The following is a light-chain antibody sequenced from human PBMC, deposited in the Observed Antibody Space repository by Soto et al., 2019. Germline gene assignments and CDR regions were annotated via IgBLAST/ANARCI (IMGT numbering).Light chain of an antibody. Sequence: QSALTQPASVSGSPGQSITISCTGTSSDVGGYNYVSWYQQHPGKAPKLMIYDVSNRPSGVSNRFSGSKSGNTASLTISGLQAEDEADYYWSSYTSSSYVFGTGTQLTVL. J-gene: IGLJ1*01. CDR1: SSDVGGYNY. CDR2: DVS. CDR3: SSYTSSSYV. V-gene: IGLV2-14*01.